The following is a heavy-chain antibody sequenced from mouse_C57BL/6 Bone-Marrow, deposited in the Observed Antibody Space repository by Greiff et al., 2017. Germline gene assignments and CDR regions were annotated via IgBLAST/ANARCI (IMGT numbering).Heavy chain of an antibody. CDR2: IYPGSGST. J-gene: IGHJ4*01. D-gene: IGHD2-4*01. V-gene: IGHV1-55*01. CDR3: TNDYENAMDF. Sequence: QVQLQQSGAELVKPGASVKMSCKASGYTFTSYWITWVKQRPGQGLEWIGDIYPGSGSTNYNEKFKSKATLTADTSSSTAYMQLSSLTSEDSAVYYFTNDYENAMDFWDQGTSATVSS. CDR1: GYTFTSYW.